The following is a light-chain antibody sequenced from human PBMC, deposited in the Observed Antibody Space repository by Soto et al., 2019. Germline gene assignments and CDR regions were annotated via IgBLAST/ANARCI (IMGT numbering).Light chain of an antibody. CDR1: QSVSRSY. J-gene: IGKJ1*01. V-gene: IGKV3-20*01. Sequence: EIVLTQSPGTLSLSPGDRATLSCRASQSVSRSYLGWYQQKPGQAPRLLMYGASSRAAGVPDRFSGSGSGTEFTLTISRREPEDFTVYYCHHYETFGQGTKVEIK. CDR2: GAS. CDR3: HHYET.